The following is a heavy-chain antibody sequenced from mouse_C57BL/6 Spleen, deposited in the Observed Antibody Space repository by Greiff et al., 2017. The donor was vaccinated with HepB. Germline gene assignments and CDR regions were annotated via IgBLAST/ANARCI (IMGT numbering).Heavy chain of an antibody. CDR3: ARSGDGPYYAMDY. CDR1: GYAFTNYL. V-gene: IGHV1-54*01. Sequence: QVQLQQSGAELVRPGTSVKVSCKASGYAFTNYLIEWVKQRPGQGLEWIGVINPGSGGTNYNEKFKGKATLTADKSSSTAYMQLSILTSEDSAVYFCARSGDGPYYAMDYWGQGTSVTVSS. D-gene: IGHD2-3*01. J-gene: IGHJ4*01. CDR2: INPGSGGT.